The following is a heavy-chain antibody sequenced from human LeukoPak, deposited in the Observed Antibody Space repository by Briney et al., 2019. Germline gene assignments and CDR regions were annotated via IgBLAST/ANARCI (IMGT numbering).Heavy chain of an antibody. CDR3: ARHVSDFWSGYLFDY. V-gene: IGHV4-4*09. D-gene: IGHD3-3*01. J-gene: IGHJ4*02. CDR2: IYTSGST. CDR1: GGSISSYY. Sequence: SETLSLTRTVSGGSISSYYWSWIRQPPGKGLEWIGYIYTSGSTNYNPSLKSRVTISVDTSKNQFSLKLSSVTAADTAVYYCARHVSDFWSGYLFDYWGQGTLVTVSS.